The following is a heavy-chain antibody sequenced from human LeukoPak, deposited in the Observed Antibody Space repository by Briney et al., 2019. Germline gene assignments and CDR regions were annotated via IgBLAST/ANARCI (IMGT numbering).Heavy chain of an antibody. Sequence: GGSLRLSCAASGFTFSSYSMNWVRQAPGKGLEWVSSISSSSSYIYYADSVKGRFTISRDNAKNSLYLQMNSLRAEDTAVYYCARDSYYGSGSYSFDYWGQGTLVTVSS. J-gene: IGHJ4*02. V-gene: IGHV3-21*01. CDR3: ARDSYYGSGSYSFDY. CDR2: ISSSSSYI. D-gene: IGHD3-10*01. CDR1: GFTFSSYS.